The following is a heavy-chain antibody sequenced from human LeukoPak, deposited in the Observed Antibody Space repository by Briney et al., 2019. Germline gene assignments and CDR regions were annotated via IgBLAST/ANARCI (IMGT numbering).Heavy chain of an antibody. V-gene: IGHV3-23*01. Sequence: PGGSLRLSCAASGFTFSSYAMSWVRQAPGKGLEWVSAISGSGGSTYYADSVKDRFTISRDNSKNTLYLQMNSLRAEDTAVYYCARSHQWLVRPLQDAFDIWGQGTMVTVSS. D-gene: IGHD6-19*01. CDR2: ISGSGGST. J-gene: IGHJ3*02. CDR1: GFTFSSYA. CDR3: ARSHQWLVRPLQDAFDI.